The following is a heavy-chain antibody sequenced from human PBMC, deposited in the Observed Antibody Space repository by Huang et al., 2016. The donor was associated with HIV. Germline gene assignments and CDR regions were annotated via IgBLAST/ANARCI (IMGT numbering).Heavy chain of an antibody. CDR2: ISASSGDT. J-gene: IGHJ3*02. Sequence: QIQLMQSGPELKQPGASVKVSCKASGYTFTSYGITGVRQAPGHGPEWMGWISASSGDTEYAQKFQGRVTLTTDTSTNIAYMELRSLRSDDTAKYYCARDPKYHRIGYYRQRRGIDIWGQGTMVSVSS. CDR3: ARDPKYHRIGYYRQRRGIDI. V-gene: IGHV1-18*01. D-gene: IGHD3-22*01. CDR1: GYTFTSYG.